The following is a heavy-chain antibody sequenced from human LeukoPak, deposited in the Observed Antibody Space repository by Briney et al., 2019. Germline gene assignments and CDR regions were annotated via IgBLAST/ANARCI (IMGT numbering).Heavy chain of an antibody. CDR1: GFTFSSYS. V-gene: IGHV3-21*01. CDR3: AVGYCTSTSCPGAFDI. J-gene: IGHJ3*02. Sequence: PGGSLRLSCAASGFTFSSYSMNWVRQAPGKGLEWVSSISSSSSYIYYADSVKGRFTISRDNAKNSLYLQMNSLRAEDTAVYYCAVGYCTSTSCPGAFDIWGQGTMVTVSS. CDR2: ISSSSSYI. D-gene: IGHD2-2*01.